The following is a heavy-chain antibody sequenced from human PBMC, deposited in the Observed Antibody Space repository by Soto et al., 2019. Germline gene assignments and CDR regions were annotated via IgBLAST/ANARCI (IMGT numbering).Heavy chain of an antibody. CDR1: GGSISTYY. J-gene: IGHJ5*02. CDR3: ARDRSAAGYSGFDP. CDR2: IYYSGST. Sequence: QVQLQESGPGLVKPSETLSLTCTVAGGSISTYYWNWIRQSPGKGLEWIGYIYYSGSTKTNTSLKSRATMSVDTSKNQNSLKLRSVTAAATAVYYCARDRSAAGYSGFDPWGQGTLVTVSS. D-gene: IGHD6-13*01. V-gene: IGHV4-59*01.